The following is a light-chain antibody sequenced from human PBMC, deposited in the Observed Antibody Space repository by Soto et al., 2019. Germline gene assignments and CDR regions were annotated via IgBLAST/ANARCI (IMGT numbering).Light chain of an antibody. Sequence: DIKMTQSPSTLSASVGDRVTITCRASQSISSWLAWYQQKPGKVPKLLIYKASTLKSGVPSRFSGSGSGTEFTLTISSLQPDDFATYYCQHYNSYSEAFGQGTKVDI. J-gene: IGKJ1*01. CDR3: QHYNSYSEA. CDR1: QSISSW. CDR2: KAS. V-gene: IGKV1-5*03.